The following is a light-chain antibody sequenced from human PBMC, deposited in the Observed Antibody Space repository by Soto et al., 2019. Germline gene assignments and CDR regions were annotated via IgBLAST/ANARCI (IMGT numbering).Light chain of an antibody. J-gene: IGKJ4*01. CDR1: QGVGRD. CDR3: LQDYSNPLT. V-gene: IGKV1-6*01. Sequence: IQMNPSPAPLSASVGDTVIISFRANQGVGRDLGWYQQKPRKAPRLLIYHASTLLSGVPSRFSGSGSGTDFTLTIASLQPEDFATYFCLQDYSNPLTFGGGTKVERK. CDR2: HAS.